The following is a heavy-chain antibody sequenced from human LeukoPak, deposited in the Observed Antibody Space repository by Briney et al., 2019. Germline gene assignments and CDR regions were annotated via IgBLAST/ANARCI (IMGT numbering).Heavy chain of an antibody. V-gene: IGHV3-48*03. D-gene: IGHD5-18*01. CDR3: ASSTQLLHGLDY. J-gene: IGHJ4*02. CDR2: ISSSGSTI. Sequence: GGSLRLSCAASEFTFSSYEMNWVRQAPGKGLEWVSYISSSGSTIYYADSVKGRFTISRDNAKNSLYLQMNSLRAEDTAVYYCASSTQLLHGLDYWGQGALVTVSS. CDR1: EFTFSSYE.